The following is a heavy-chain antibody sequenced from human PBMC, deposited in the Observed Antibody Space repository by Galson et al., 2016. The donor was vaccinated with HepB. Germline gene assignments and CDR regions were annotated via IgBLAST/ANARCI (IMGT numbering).Heavy chain of an antibody. CDR1: GFSLTTSGMC. J-gene: IGHJ5*02. V-gene: IGHV2-70*11. Sequence: PALVTPTQNLTLTCTFSGFSLTTSGMCVSWIRQPPGKALEWLVRIDWVDDQYYSKSLKTRLTIAKDTSKNPVVLIMTNMDPEDTATYYCARGREHIYGNWFDPWGQGTLVTFSA. CDR2: IDWVDDQ. CDR3: ARGREHIYGNWFDP. D-gene: IGHD5-18*01.